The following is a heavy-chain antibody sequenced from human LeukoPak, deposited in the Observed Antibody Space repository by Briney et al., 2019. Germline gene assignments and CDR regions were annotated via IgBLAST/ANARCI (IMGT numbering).Heavy chain of an antibody. D-gene: IGHD1-1*01. V-gene: IGHV4-61*02. J-gene: IGHJ3*02. CDR1: GVSISSGSYY. Sequence: SQTLSLTCTVSGVSISSGSYYWSWIRQPAGKGLEWIGRIYTSGSTNYNPSLKSRVTISVDTSKNQFSLKLSSVTAADTAVYYCASTPTRNAFDIWGQGTMVTVSS. CDR3: ASTPTRNAFDI. CDR2: IYTSGST.